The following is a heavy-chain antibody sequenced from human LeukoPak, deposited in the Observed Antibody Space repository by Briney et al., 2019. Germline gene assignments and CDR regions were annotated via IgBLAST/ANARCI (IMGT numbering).Heavy chain of an antibody. V-gene: IGHV4-39*07. J-gene: IGHJ4*02. CDR2: IYYSGST. CDR3: ARDGRQLVDY. D-gene: IGHD6-13*01. CDR1: GGSISSSNYY. Sequence: SETLSLTCTVSGGSISSSNYYWGWTRQPPGKGLEWIGSIYYSGSTSYSPSLKSRVTISVDMSKNQFSLKLRSVTAADTAVYYCARDGRQLVDYWGQGTLVTVSS.